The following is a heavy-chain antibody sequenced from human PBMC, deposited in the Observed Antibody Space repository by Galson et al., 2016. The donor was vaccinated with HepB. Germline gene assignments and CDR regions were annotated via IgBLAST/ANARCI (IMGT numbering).Heavy chain of an antibody. D-gene: IGHD2-15*01. Sequence: QSGAEVKKAGESLTISCEGSRDDFTPSWIGWVRQMPGQGLVWMGLIYPDDSDARYSTSFPGQVTISADKSIRTAYLQWSSLKASDTGMYYCARLVGGFGYFDYWGQGTLVTVSS. CDR3: ARLVGGFGYFDY. J-gene: IGHJ4*02. V-gene: IGHV5-51*01. CDR2: IYPDDSDA. CDR1: RDDFTPSW.